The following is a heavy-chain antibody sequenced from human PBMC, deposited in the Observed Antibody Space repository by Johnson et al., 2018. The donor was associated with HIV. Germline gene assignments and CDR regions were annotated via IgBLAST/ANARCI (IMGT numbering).Heavy chain of an antibody. V-gene: IGHV3-13*01. CDR2: IGTAGDT. CDR1: GFTFSCYD. D-gene: IGHD3-22*01. Sequence: VQLVESGGGLVQPGGSLRLSCAASGFTFSCYDVHWVRQATGKGLEWVSPIGTAGDTYYPGSVKGRFTISRENAKNTLYLQMNSLRTEDTAVYYCARAGRFTMIQGAFDIWGQGTMVTVSS. CDR3: ARAGRFTMIQGAFDI. J-gene: IGHJ3*02.